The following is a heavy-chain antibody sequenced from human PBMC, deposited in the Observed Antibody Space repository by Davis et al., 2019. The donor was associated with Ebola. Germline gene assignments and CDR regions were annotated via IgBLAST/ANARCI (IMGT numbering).Heavy chain of an antibody. V-gene: IGHV3-23*01. CDR2: ISGSGGST. CDR3: AKDSSTYYDFWSGYFEFDY. J-gene: IGHJ4*02. CDR1: GFTFSSYA. D-gene: IGHD3-3*01. Sequence: GGSLRLSCAASGFTFSSYAMSWVRQAPGKGLEWVSAISGSGGSTYYADSVKGRFTISRDNSKNSLYLQMNSLRTEDTALYYCAKDSSTYYDFWSGYFEFDYWGQGTLVTVSS.